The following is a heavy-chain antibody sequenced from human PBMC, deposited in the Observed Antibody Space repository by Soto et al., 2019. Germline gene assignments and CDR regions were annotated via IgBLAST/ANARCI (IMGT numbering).Heavy chain of an antibody. CDR1: GGTFSSYA. D-gene: IGHD3-3*01. V-gene: IGHV1-69*13. CDR3: ARAYYDFWSGYYRSANYYYGMEV. CDR2: IIPIFGTA. Sequence: ASVKVSCKASGGTFSSYAISWVRQAPGQGLEWMGGIIPIFGTANYAQKFQGRVTITADESTSTAYMELSSLRSEDTVVYYCARAYYDFWSGYYRSANYYYGMEVWGQGTTVNVSS. J-gene: IGHJ6*02.